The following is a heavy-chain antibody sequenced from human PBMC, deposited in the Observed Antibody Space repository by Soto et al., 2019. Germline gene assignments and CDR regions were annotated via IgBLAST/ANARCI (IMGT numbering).Heavy chain of an antibody. J-gene: IGHJ6*02. CDR1: GFTFSSYA. Sequence: EVQLLESGGGLVQPGGSLRLSCAASGFTFSSYAMSWVRQAPGKGLEWVSAISGSGGSTYYADSVKGRCTITRDNSKTSQYLQMNGLRSQDPAVYHCAINWFTVYYYHGMDFWGQGTTVTVSS. D-gene: IGHD3-10*01. V-gene: IGHV3-23*01. CDR3: AINWFTVYYYHGMDF. CDR2: ISGSGGST.